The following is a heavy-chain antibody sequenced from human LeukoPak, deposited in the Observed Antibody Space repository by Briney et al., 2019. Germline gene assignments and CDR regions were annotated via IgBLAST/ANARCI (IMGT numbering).Heavy chain of an antibody. D-gene: IGHD4-17*01. CDR2: IKQDESEK. CDR3: AREDPWVTTTLGDY. J-gene: IGHJ4*02. V-gene: IGHV3-7*01. Sequence: GGSLRPSCSASGFTFSNYWMSWVRQAPGKGLEWVANIKQDESEKYYVDSVKGRFTISRDNAKNSLYLQMNSLRAEDTAVYYCAREDPWVTTTLGDYWGQGTLVTVSS. CDR1: GFTFSNYW.